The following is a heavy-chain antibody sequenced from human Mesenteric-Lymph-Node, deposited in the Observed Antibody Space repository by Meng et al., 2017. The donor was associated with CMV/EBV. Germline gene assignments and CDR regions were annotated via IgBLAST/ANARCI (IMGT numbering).Heavy chain of an antibody. V-gene: IGHV1-69*05. D-gene: IGHD6-13*01. CDR3: LLIAAAGTVFDY. CDR1: GGTFSSYA. J-gene: IGHJ4*02. Sequence: SVKVSCKASGGTFSSYAISWVRQAPGQGLEWMGGIIPIFGTANYAQKFQGRVTITTDESTSTAYMELSSLRSEDTAVYYCLLIAAAGTVFDYWGQGTLVTVSS. CDR2: IIPIFGTA.